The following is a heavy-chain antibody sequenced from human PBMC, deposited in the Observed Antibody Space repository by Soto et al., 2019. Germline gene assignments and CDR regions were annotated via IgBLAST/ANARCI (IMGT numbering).Heavy chain of an antibody. CDR1: GGTFSSYA. Sequence: AVKVSCKASGGTFSSYAISWVRQAPGQGLEWMGGIIPIFGTANYAQKFQGRVTITADESTSTAYMELSSLRSEDTAVYYCARARVDTAMATGDYFDYWGQGTLVTVSS. D-gene: IGHD5-18*01. CDR2: IIPIFGTA. CDR3: ARARVDTAMATGDYFDY. V-gene: IGHV1-69*13. J-gene: IGHJ4*02.